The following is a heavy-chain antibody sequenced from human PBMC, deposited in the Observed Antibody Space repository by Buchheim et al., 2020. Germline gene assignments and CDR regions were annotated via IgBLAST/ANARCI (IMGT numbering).Heavy chain of an antibody. D-gene: IGHD3-3*01. Sequence: EVQLVESGGGLVQPGGSLRLSCAASGFTFSSYSMNWVRQAPGKGLEWVAYISSSGSSIYYADSVKGRLTIFRDNAKNSLYLQMNSLRDEDTAVYYCVRGVPKKVFGVVIPYWGQ. CDR1: GFTFSSYS. V-gene: IGHV3-48*02. J-gene: IGHJ4*02. CDR2: ISSSGSSI. CDR3: VRGVPKKVFGVVIPY.